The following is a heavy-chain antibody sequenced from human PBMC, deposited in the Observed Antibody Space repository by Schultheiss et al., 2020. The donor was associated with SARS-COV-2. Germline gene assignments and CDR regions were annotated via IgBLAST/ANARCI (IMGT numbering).Heavy chain of an antibody. CDR2: IYYSGST. V-gene: IGHV4-31*03. D-gene: IGHD3-22*01. Sequence: SETLSLTCTVSGGSVSSGSYYWSWIRQPPGKGLEWIGYIYYSGSTYYNPSLKSRVTISVDTSKNQFSLKLSSVTAADTAVYYCARDRSRDSSGRTGYFDYWGQGTLVTVSS. J-gene: IGHJ4*02. CDR1: GGSVSSGSYY. CDR3: ARDRSRDSSGRTGYFDY.